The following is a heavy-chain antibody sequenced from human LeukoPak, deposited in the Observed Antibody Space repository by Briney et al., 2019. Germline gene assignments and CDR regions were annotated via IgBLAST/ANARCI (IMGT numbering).Heavy chain of an antibody. CDR1: GYTFTSYD. V-gene: IGHV1-8*01. CDR3: AIEQYYYGSGSLYNWFDP. CDR2: MNPNSGNT. Sequence: ASVKVSCKASGYTFTSYDINWVRQATGQGLEWMGWMNPNSGNTGYAQKFQGRVTMTRNTSISTAYMELSSLRSEDTAVYYCAIEQYYYGSGSLYNWFDPWGQGTLVTVSS. J-gene: IGHJ5*02. D-gene: IGHD3-10*01.